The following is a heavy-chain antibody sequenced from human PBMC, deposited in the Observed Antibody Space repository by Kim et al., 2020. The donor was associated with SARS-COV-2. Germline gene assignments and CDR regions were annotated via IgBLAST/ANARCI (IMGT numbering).Heavy chain of an antibody. V-gene: IGHV4-39*01. J-gene: IGHJ3*02. D-gene: IGHD3-16*01. Sequence: SPSRKSRVTMCVDTSKNQFSRKLCAVTAADAAVYYCARHGGGAGDDAFEIWGQGTMVTVSS. CDR3: ARHGGGAGDDAFEI.